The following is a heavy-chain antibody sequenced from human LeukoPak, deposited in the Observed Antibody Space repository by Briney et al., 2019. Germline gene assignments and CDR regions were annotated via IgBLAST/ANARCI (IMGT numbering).Heavy chain of an antibody. D-gene: IGHD3-10*01. CDR1: GGSFSGYY. J-gene: IGHJ4*02. CDR3: ARAAGREGY. V-gene: IGHV4-34*01. CDR2: INHSGST. Sequence: SETLSLTCAVYGGSFSGYYWSWICQPPGKGLEWIGEINHSGSTNYNPSLKSRVTISVDTSKNQFSLKLSSVTAADTAVYYCARAAGREGYWGQGTLVTVSS.